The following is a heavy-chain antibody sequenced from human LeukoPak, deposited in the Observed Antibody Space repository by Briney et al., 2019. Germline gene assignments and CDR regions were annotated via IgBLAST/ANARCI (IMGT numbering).Heavy chain of an antibody. CDR3: ARETYYYDSSGYLPTYFDY. CDR1: GFTFSSYW. Sequence: GGSLRLSCAASGFTFSSYWMSWVRQAPGKGLEWVANIKQDGSEKYYVDSVKGRFTISRDNAKNSLYLQMNSLRAEDTAVYYCARETYYYDSSGYLPTYFDYWGQGTLVTVSS. D-gene: IGHD3-22*01. J-gene: IGHJ4*02. V-gene: IGHV3-7*01. CDR2: IKQDGSEK.